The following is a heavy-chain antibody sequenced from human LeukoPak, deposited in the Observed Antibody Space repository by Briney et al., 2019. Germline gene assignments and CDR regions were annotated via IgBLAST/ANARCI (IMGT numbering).Heavy chain of an antibody. CDR2: MNPNSGNT. Sequence: ASAKVSCKASGYTFTSYDINWVRQATGQGLEWMGWMNPNSGNTGYAQKFQGRVTMTRNTSISTAYMELSSLRSEDTAVYYCARLSDSSSLYYFDYWGQGTLVTVSS. D-gene: IGHD6-13*01. V-gene: IGHV1-8*01. CDR1: GYTFTSYD. CDR3: ARLSDSSSLYYFDY. J-gene: IGHJ4*02.